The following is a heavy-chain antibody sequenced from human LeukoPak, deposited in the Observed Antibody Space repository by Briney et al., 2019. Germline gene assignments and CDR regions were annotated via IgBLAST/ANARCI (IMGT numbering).Heavy chain of an antibody. Sequence: MPSETLSLTCTVSGGSISSYYWSWIRQPPGKGLEWIGEINHSGSTNYNPSLKSRVTISVDTSKNQFSLKLSSVTAADTAVYYCARSRSWFDPWGQGTLVTVSS. CDR2: INHSGST. CDR3: ARSRSWFDP. J-gene: IGHJ5*02. CDR1: GGSISSYY. V-gene: IGHV4-34*01.